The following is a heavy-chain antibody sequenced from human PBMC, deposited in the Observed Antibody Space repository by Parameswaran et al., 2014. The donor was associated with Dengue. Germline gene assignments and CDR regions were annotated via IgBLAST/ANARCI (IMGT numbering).Heavy chain of an antibody. Sequence: VRQAPGKGLEWVSYISSSGSTIYYADSVKGRFTISRDNAKNSLYLQMNSLRAEDTAVYYCAREGVVVVAATAYWGQGTLVTVSS. D-gene: IGHD2-15*01. V-gene: IGHV3-11*01. CDR2: ISSSGSTI. CDR3: AREGVVVVAATAY. J-gene: IGHJ4*02.